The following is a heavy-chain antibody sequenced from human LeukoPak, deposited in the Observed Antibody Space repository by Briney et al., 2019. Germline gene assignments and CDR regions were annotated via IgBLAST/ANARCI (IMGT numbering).Heavy chain of an antibody. CDR3: ARDPALPVYGGNARPLNY. V-gene: IGHV1-8*01. CDR1: GYTFTSYD. CDR2: MNPNSGNT. Sequence: ASVKVSCKASGYTFTSYDINWVRQATGQGLEWMGWMNPNSGNTGYAQKFQGRVTMTTDTSTSTAYMELRSLRSDDTAVYYCARDPALPVYGGNARPLNYWGQGTLVTVSS. J-gene: IGHJ4*02. D-gene: IGHD4-23*01.